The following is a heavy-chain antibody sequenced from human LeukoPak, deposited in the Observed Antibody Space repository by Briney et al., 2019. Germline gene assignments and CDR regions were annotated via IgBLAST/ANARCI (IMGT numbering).Heavy chain of an antibody. V-gene: IGHV1-18*01. CDR1: GYTFSSHG. Sequence: ASVKVSCKASGYTFSSHGISWVRQAPGEGLEWMGWISGSSGNTKYVQKFQGRVTMTTDTSTSTAYMELWSLRSDDTAVYYCARDSNWGLFDYWGQGALVTVSS. D-gene: IGHD7-27*01. CDR2: ISGSSGNT. CDR3: ARDSNWGLFDY. J-gene: IGHJ4*02.